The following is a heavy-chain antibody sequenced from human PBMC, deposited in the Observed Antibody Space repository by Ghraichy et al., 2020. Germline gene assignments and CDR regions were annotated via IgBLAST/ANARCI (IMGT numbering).Heavy chain of an antibody. CDR1: GYTFTGYY. D-gene: IGHD3-22*01. Sequence: ASVKVSCKASGYTFTGYYMHWVRQAPGQGLEWMGWINPNSGGTNYAQKFQGRVTMTRDTSISTAYMELSRLRSDDTAVYYCARDRALYYYDSSGYAVPDYWGQGTLVTVSS. CDR2: INPNSGGT. V-gene: IGHV1-2*02. CDR3: ARDRALYYYDSSGYAVPDY. J-gene: IGHJ4*02.